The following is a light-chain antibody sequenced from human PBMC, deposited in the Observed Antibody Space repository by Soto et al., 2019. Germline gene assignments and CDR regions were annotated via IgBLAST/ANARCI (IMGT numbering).Light chain of an antibody. CDR1: SSNIGSNY. Sequence: QSVLTQPPSASGTPGQRVTISCSGSSSNIGSNYVYWYQQLPGTAPKLLTYRNNQRPSGVPDRFSGSKSGTSASLAISVLRSEDEADYSCAAWDDSLSGVVFGGGTQLTVL. V-gene: IGLV1-47*01. CDR3: AAWDDSLSGVV. J-gene: IGLJ2*01. CDR2: RNN.